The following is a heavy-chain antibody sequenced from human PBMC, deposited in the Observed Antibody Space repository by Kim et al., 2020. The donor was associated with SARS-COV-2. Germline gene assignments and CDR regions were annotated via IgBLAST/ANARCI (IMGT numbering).Heavy chain of an antibody. D-gene: IGHD4-17*01. CDR3: ARQAVTTIDY. CDR2: IYYSGST. J-gene: IGHJ4*02. CDR1: GGSISSYY. V-gene: IGHV4-59*08. Sequence: SETLSLTCTVSGGSISSYYWSWIRQPPGKGLEWIGYIYYSGSTNYNPSLKSRVPISVDTTKNQFSLKLSSVTAADTAAYYCARQAVTTIDYCGPGTLVT.